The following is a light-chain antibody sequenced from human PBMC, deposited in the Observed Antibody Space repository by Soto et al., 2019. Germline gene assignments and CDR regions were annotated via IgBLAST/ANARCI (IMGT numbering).Light chain of an antibody. V-gene: IGKV3-15*01. CDR2: DAS. CDR1: QSVRSN. CDR3: QQYNNWPQT. Sequence: EIVLTQSPGTLSLSPGERATLSCRASQSVRSNFLAWYQQKPGQAPRLLIYDASTRATGIPARFSGSGSGTDFTLTISGLQSEDFAVYYCQQYNNWPQTFGQGTRWIS. J-gene: IGKJ1*01.